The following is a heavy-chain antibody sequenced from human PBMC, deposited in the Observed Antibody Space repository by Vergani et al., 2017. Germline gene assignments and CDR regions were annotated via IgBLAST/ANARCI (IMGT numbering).Heavy chain of an antibody. J-gene: IGHJ4*02. Sequence: VQLVESGGGVVQPGRSLRLSCAASGFTFSSYAMSWVRQAPGKGLEWVSAISGSGGSIYYADSVKGRFTISRDNAKNSLYLQMNSLRAEDTAVYYCARDLPSFWSGYQLDYWGQGTLVTVSS. D-gene: IGHD3-3*01. CDR3: ARDLPSFWSGYQLDY. CDR2: ISGSGGSI. CDR1: GFTFSSYA. V-gene: IGHV3-23*04.